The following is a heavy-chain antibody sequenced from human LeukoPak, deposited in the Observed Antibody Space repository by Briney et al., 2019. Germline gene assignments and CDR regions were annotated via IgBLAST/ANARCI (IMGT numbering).Heavy chain of an antibody. J-gene: IGHJ2*01. V-gene: IGHV3-11*04. CDR3: ARAPMISGSRGHFDL. CDR1: GFTFSDYY. Sequence: GGSLRLSCAASGFTFSDYYMSWIRQAPGKGLEWVSSISSSGSTIYYADSVKGRFTISRDNAKNSLYLQMNSLRAEDTAVYYCARAPMISGSRGHFDLWGRGTLVTVSS. CDR2: ISSSGSTI. D-gene: IGHD3/OR15-3a*01.